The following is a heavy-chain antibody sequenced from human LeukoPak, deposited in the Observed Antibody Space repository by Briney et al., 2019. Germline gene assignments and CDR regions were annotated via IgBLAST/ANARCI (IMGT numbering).Heavy chain of an antibody. CDR1: GYSFTSYW. CDR3: ARHGMVATTHIDY. CDR2: IYPGDSDT. V-gene: IGHV5-51*01. J-gene: IGHJ4*02. D-gene: IGHD5-24*01. Sequence: GESLKIPCKGSGYSFTSYWIGWVRQMPGKGLEWMGIIYPGDSDTRYSPSFQGQVTISADKSISTAYLQWSSLKASDTAMYYCARHGMVATTHIDYWGQGTLVTVSS.